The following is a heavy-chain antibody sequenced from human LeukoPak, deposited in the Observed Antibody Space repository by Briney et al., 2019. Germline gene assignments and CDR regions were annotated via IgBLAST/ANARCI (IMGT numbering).Heavy chain of an antibody. J-gene: IGHJ3*02. Sequence: GGSLRLSCAASGFSLSSYWMHWVRQAPGEGLVWVSRVNGDGSSTNYADSVKGRFTISRDNAKNTLYLQMNSLRAEDTAVYYCAKAATGTRNAFDIWGQGTMVTVSS. V-gene: IGHV3-74*01. D-gene: IGHD6-13*01. CDR1: GFSLSSYW. CDR3: AKAATGTRNAFDI. CDR2: VNGDGSST.